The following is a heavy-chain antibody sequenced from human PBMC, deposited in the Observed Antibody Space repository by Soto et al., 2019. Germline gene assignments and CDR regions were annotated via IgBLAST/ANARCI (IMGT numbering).Heavy chain of an antibody. CDR2: ISFDGSKK. V-gene: IGHV3-30-3*01. J-gene: IGHJ4*02. CDR1: GFTFSSHA. D-gene: IGHD2-15*01. Sequence: QVHLAESGGGVVQPGRSLRLSCVASGFTFSSHAVHWVRQAPGKGLVRVAVISFDGSKKHYADSVKGRFTISSDNSKNTMYLQMNSLSAEDTAVYSCASWGGSGGSCYWWPFDFWGQGTLVTVSS. CDR3: ASWGGSGGSCYWWPFDF.